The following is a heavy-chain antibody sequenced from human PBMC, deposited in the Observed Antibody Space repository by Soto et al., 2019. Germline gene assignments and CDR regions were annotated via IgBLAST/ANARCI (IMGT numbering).Heavy chain of an antibody. V-gene: IGHV1-69*01. J-gene: IGHJ3*02. CDR1: GGTFSSYA. CDR3: ASLIVVVAGDAFDI. D-gene: IGHD2-15*01. Sequence: SVTVSCQASGGTFSSYAISWVRQAPGQGLEWMGGIIPIFGTANYAQKFQGRVTITADESTSTAYMELSSLRSEDTAVYYCASLIVVVAGDAFDIWGQGTMVTVSS. CDR2: IIPIFGTA.